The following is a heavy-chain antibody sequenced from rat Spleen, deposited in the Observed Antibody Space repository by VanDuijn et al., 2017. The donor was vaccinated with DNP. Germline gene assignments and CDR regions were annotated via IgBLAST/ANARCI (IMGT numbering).Heavy chain of an antibody. CDR2: ISSDGFTT. V-gene: IGHV5-7*01. CDR1: GFTFSDYN. J-gene: IGHJ2*01. CDR3: ARPDY. Sequence: EEQLVESGGGLVQPRRSLKLPCAASGFTFSDYNMAWVRQAPKKGLEWVATISSDGFTTYYGDSVKGRFTISRDNAKSTLYLQMDSLRSEDTATYYCARPDYWGQGVMVTVSS.